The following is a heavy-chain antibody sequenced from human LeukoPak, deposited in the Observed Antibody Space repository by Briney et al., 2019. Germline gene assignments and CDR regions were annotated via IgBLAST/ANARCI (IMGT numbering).Heavy chain of an antibody. V-gene: IGHV6-1*01. J-gene: IGHJ6*02. CDR2: TYYRSKWHN. CDR1: GDSVSSNSAA. CDR3: ARQYSSGWSYYYGLDV. D-gene: IGHD6-19*01. Sequence: SQTLTLTCGISGDSVSSNSAAWNWIRQSPSRGLEWLGRTYYRSKWHNDYAVSVKSRITINPDTTKNQVSLQLNSVTPEDTAVYYCARQYSSGWSYYYGLDVWGQGTTVTVSS.